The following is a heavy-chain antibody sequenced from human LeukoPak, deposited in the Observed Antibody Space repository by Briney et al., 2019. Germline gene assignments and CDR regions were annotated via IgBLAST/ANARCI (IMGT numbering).Heavy chain of an antibody. CDR1: GYTFTGYY. V-gene: IGHV1-2*02. CDR2: INPNSGGT. Sequence: PGASVKVSCKASGYTFTGYYMHWVRQAPGQGLEWMGWINPNSGGTNYAQKFQGRVTMTRDTSISTAYMELSRLRSDDTAVYYCARGVPPEYSSGWFNWFDPWGQGTLVTVSS. D-gene: IGHD6-19*01. J-gene: IGHJ5*02. CDR3: ARGVPPEYSSGWFNWFDP.